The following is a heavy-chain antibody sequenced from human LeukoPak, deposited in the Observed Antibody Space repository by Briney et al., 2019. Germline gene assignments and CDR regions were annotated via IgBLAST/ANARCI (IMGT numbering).Heavy chain of an antibody. CDR1: GFTFSSYS. CDR2: ISSSSSYI. D-gene: IGHD2-15*01. V-gene: IGHV3-21*01. Sequence: GGSLRLSCAASGFTFSSYSMNWVRQAPGKGLEWVSSISSSSSYIYYADSVKGRFTISRDNAKNSLYLQMNSLRAEDTAVYYCARDKVVVAALDYWGQGTLVTVSS. CDR3: ARDKVVVAALDY. J-gene: IGHJ4*02.